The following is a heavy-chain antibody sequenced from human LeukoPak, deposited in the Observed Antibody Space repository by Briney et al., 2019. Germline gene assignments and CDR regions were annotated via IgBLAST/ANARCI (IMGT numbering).Heavy chain of an antibody. D-gene: IGHD6-6*01. Sequence: SETLSLTCTVSGGSISSYHWSWIRQPLGKGLEWIGYIYYSGSTNYNPSLKSRVTISVDTSKNQFSLKLSSVTAADTAVYYCAREQYSSSSPDYWGQGTLVTVSS. CDR3: AREQYSSSSPDY. J-gene: IGHJ4*02. CDR1: GGSISSYH. V-gene: IGHV4-59*01. CDR2: IYYSGST.